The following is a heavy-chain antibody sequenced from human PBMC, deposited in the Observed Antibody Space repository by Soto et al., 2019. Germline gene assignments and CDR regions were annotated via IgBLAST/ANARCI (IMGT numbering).Heavy chain of an antibody. V-gene: IGHV3-30-3*01. CDR3: AREGVGGWLTGRDAFDI. D-gene: IGHD6-19*01. CDR2: ISYDGSNK. J-gene: IGHJ3*02. Sequence: QVQLVESGGGVVQPGRSLRLSCAASGFTFSSYAMHWVRQAPGKGLEWVAVISYDGSNKYYADSVKGRFTISRDNSKNTLYLQMNSLRAEDTAVYYCAREGVGGWLTGRDAFDIWGQGTMVTVSS. CDR1: GFTFSSYA.